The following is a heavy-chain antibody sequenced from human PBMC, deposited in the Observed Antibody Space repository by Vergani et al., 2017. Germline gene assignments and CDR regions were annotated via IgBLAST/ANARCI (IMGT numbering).Heavy chain of an antibody. CDR1: GFTFSSYA. D-gene: IGHD3-22*01. V-gene: IGHV3-23*01. Sequence: EVQLLESGGGLVQPGGSLRLSCAASGFTFSSYAMSWVRQAPGKGLEWVSAISGSGGSTFYADSVKGRFTISRDNSKNTLYLQMNSLKAEDTAVYYCAKGWTYYFDSTGYPYWGQGTLVTVSS. J-gene: IGHJ4*02. CDR2: ISGSGGST. CDR3: AKGWTYYFDSTGYPY.